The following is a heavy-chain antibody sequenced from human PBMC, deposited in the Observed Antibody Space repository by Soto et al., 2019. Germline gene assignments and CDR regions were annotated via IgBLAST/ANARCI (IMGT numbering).Heavy chain of an antibody. V-gene: IGHV4-39*07. CDR3: TRPKNELRFYSYNGIDV. Sequence: SETLSLTCPVSGGSLSRSSYYWGWVRPPPGEGLEGIGSIYYSGSTYYNPSLKSRVTISVDTSKNQFSLKLSSVTAEDTAVYYCTRPKNELRFYSYNGIDVWGQGTTVTVSS. D-gene: IGHD5-12*01. J-gene: IGHJ6*02. CDR2: IYYSGST. CDR1: GGSLSRSSYY.